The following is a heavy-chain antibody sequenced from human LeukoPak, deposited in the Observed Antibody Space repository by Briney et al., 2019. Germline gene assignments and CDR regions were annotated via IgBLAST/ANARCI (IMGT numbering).Heavy chain of an antibody. V-gene: IGHV4-34*01. J-gene: IGHJ6*02. CDR1: GGSFSGYY. CDR2: INHSGST. Sequence: SETLSLTCAVYGGSFSGYYWSWIRQPPGKGLEWIGEINHSGSTNYNPSLKSRVTISVDTSKNQFSLKLSSVTAANTAVYYCARQNYYYYGMDVWGQGTTVTVSS. CDR3: ARQNYYYYGMDV.